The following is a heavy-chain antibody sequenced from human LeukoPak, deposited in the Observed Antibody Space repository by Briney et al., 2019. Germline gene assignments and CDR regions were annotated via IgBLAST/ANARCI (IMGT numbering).Heavy chain of an antibody. Sequence: PGGSLRLSCEVSGFAFSSYVMSWVRQAPGNGLEWVSAIDSNGVTPNYADSVKGRFTISRDNSKNALYLQLSSLRVEDTAVYYCAKGDDFLADYRYRFDYWGQGTLVTVSS. D-gene: IGHD3-9*01. CDR3: AKGDDFLADYRYRFDY. J-gene: IGHJ4*02. V-gene: IGHV3-23*01. CDR1: GFAFSSYV. CDR2: IDSNGVTP.